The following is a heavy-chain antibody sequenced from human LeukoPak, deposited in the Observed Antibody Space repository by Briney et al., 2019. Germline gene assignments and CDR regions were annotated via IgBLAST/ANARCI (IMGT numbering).Heavy chain of an antibody. Sequence: GGSLRLSCAASGFTFDDYGMSWVRQAPGKGLEWVSGINWNGGSTGYADSVKGRFTISRDNAKNSLYLQMNSLRAEDTAVYYCARQGGATGYSSSWYRYFDYWGQGTLVTVSS. V-gene: IGHV3-20*04. CDR3: ARQGGATGYSSSWYRYFDY. CDR1: GFTFDDYG. J-gene: IGHJ4*02. CDR2: INWNGGST. D-gene: IGHD6-13*01.